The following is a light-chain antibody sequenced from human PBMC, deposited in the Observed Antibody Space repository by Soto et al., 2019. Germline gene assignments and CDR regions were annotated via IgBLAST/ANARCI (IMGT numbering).Light chain of an antibody. Sequence: QSVLTQPPSASGAPGQRVTISCSGSSSNVQSNTVNWYQQLPGTAPKLLIYSNDQRPSGVPDRFSGSKSGTSASLAISGLQSEYEADYYCASCDDSLFGHVFGTGTKVTVL. CDR1: SSNVQSNT. CDR3: ASCDDSLFGHV. V-gene: IGLV1-44*01. J-gene: IGLJ1*01. CDR2: SND.